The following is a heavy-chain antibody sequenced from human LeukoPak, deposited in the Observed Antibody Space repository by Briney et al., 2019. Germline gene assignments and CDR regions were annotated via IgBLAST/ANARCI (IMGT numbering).Heavy chain of an antibody. CDR2: FDPEDGET. CDR3: ATARCSSTSCYTWGYYYYGMDV. J-gene: IGHJ6*02. Sequence: ASVKVSCRVSGYTLTELSMHWVRQAPGKGLEWMGGFDPEDGETIYAQKFQGRDTMTEDTSTDTAYMELSSLRSEDAAVYYCATARCSSTSCYTWGYYYYGMDVWGQGTTVTVSS. V-gene: IGHV1-24*01. CDR1: GYTLTELS. D-gene: IGHD2-2*02.